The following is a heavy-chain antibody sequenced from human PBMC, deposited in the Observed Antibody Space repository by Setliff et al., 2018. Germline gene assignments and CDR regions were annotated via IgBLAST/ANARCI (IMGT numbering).Heavy chain of an antibody. D-gene: IGHD4-17*01. V-gene: IGHV4-31*03. J-gene: IGHJ3*02. CDR3: ARDPLTTNRRRAFDI. CDR1: GGSISSGGYY. Sequence: SETLSLTCTVSGGSISSGGYYCSWIRQHPGKGLEWIGYIYYSGSTYYNPSLKSRVTISVDTYKNQFSLKLSSVTAADTAVYYCARDPLTTNRRRAFDIWGQGTMVTVSS. CDR2: IYYSGST.